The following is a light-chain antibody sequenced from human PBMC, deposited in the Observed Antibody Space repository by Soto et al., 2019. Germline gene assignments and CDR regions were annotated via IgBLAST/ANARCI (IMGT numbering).Light chain of an antibody. CDR2: EGN. V-gene: IGLV2-23*01. Sequence: QSALTQPASVSGSPGQSITISCTGTSSDVGSYNLVSWYQQHPGKAPKLTIYEGNKRPSGVSNRFSGSKSGNTASLTISGLQAEDEADYYCCSYAGSSYVFGTGTKLTVL. CDR3: CSYAGSSYV. CDR1: SSDVGSYNL. J-gene: IGLJ1*01.